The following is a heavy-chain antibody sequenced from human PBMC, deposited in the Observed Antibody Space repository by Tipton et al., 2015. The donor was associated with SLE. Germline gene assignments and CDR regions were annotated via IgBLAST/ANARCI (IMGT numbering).Heavy chain of an antibody. CDR1: GGSISSGGDY. D-gene: IGHD6-13*01. CDR2: IYYSGST. CDR3: ARGWRLYSSSCRWFDP. Sequence: TLSLTCTVSGGSISSGGDYWSWIRQHPGKGLEWIGYIYYSGSTYYNPSLKSRVTISVDTSKNQFSLKLSSVTAADTAVYYCARGWRLYSSSCRWFDPWGQGTLVTVSS. J-gene: IGHJ5*02. V-gene: IGHV4-31*03.